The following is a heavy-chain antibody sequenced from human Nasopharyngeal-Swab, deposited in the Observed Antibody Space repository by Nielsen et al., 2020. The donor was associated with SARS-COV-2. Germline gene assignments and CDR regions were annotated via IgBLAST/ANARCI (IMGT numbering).Heavy chain of an antibody. CDR1: GGSISSGGYY. J-gene: IGHJ2*01. CDR3: ARGGVGDGYKDWYFDL. D-gene: IGHD5-24*01. Sequence: SETLSLTCTVSGGSISSGGYYWSWIRQPPGKGLEWIGYIYYSGSTNYNPSLKSRVTISVDTSKNQFSLKLSSVTAADTAVYYCARGGVGDGYKDWYFDLWGRGTLVTVSS. V-gene: IGHV4-61*08. CDR2: IYYSGST.